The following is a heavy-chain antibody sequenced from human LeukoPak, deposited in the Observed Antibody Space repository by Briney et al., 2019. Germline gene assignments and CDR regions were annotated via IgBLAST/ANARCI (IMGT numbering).Heavy chain of an antibody. CDR2: ICWNSGAI. D-gene: IGHD2-2*02. J-gene: IGHJ4*02. V-gene: IGHV3-9*01. CDR1: GFTFDDYA. CDR3: GKGLSKSSSASYYTD. Sequence: GGSLRLSCAASGFTFDDYAMHWVRPAPGKGLEWVSGICWNSGAIGYADSVKGRFTISRDNAKNSLYLQMNSLRAEDTALYYCGKGLSKSSSASYYTDWGQGTLVTVSS.